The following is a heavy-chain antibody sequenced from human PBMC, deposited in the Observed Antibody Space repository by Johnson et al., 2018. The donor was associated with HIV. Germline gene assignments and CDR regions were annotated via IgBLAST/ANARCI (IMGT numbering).Heavy chain of an antibody. D-gene: IGHD2-2*01. CDR2: INWNGGIT. V-gene: IGHV3-20*04. CDR3: ARVKYAVSNHEYNAFDI. J-gene: IGHJ3*02. CDR1: GFTFDDYG. Sequence: VHLVESGGDLVRPGGSLRLSCAPSGFTFDDYGISWVRQVPGKGLEWVSGINWNGGITYYADSVKGRFTISRDNAKNSLYLQMNNLRAEDTALYYCARVKYAVSNHEYNAFDIWGQGTLVTVSS.